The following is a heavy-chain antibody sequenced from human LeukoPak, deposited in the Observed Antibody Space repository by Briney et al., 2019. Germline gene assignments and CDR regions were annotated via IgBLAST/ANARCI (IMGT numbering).Heavy chain of an antibody. CDR3: ASVSDYSNYYFDY. J-gene: IGHJ4*02. CDR2: IIPIFGTA. D-gene: IGHD4-11*01. V-gene: IGHV1-69*05. CDR1: GGTFSSYA. Sequence: SVKVSCKASGGTFSSYAITWVRQAPGQGLEWMGGIIPIFGTADYAQRFQGRVTITTDESTSTAYMELSSLRSEDTAVYYCASVSDYSNYYFDYWGQGTLVTVSS.